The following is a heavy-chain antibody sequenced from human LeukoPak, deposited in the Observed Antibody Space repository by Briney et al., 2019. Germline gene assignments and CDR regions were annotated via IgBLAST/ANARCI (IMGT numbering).Heavy chain of an antibody. V-gene: IGHV1-24*01. CDR3: AKLGLEINGFWSGYYNPYAFDI. CDR1: GYTLTELS. CDR2: FDPEDGET. Sequence: ASVKVSCKVSGYTLTELSMHWVRQAPGKGLEWMGGFDPEDGETIYAQKFQGRVTMTEDTSTDTAYMELNSLRAEDTAVYYCAKLGLEINGFWSGYYNPYAFDIWGQGTMVTVSS. J-gene: IGHJ3*02. D-gene: IGHD3-3*01.